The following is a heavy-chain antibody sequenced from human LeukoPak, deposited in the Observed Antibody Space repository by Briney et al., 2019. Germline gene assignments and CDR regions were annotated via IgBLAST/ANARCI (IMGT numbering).Heavy chain of an antibody. D-gene: IGHD5-18*01. CDR2: ISSSSSYI. CDR3: ARDETTAMVTD. V-gene: IGHV3-21*01. CDR1: GFTFSSYS. Sequence: GGSLRLSCAASGFTFSSYSMNWVRQAPGKGLEWVSSISSSSSYIYYADSVKGRFTISRDNAKNSLYLQMNSLRAEDTAVYYCARDETTAMVTDWGQGTLVTVSS. J-gene: IGHJ4*02.